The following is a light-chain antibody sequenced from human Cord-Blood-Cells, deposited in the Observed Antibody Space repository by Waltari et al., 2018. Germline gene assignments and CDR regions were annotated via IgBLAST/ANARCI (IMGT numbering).Light chain of an antibody. CDR3: SSYTSSSTYV. J-gene: IGLJ1*01. V-gene: IGLV2-14*01. CDR1: SSDFGGYNY. CDR2: EVS. Sequence: QSALPPPPSVSGSPGQSITLSCTGTSSDFGGYNYVSCYQQHPGKAPKLMIYEVSNRPSGVSNRFSGSKSGNTASLTISGRQAEDEADYYCSSYTSSSTYVFGTGTKVTVL.